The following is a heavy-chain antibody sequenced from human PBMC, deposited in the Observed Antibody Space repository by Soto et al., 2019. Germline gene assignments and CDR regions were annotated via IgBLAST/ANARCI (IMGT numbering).Heavy chain of an antibody. Sequence: ASVKVSCKASVYTFTSYDIHWVRQAPGQRLERMGWINTGNGYTKYSQNFQGRVTITRDTSASTAYMELSSLRSEDTAVYYCARALCGGDCYSYHFDYWGQGTLVTVSS. CDR3: ARALCGGDCYSYHFDY. CDR1: VYTFTSYD. CDR2: INTGNGYT. J-gene: IGHJ4*02. D-gene: IGHD2-21*02. V-gene: IGHV1-3*04.